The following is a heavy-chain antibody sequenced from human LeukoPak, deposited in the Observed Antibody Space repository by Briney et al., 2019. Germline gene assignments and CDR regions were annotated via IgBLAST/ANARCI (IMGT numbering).Heavy chain of an antibody. CDR2: IYYSGSS. D-gene: IGHD6-19*01. V-gene: IGHV4-59*08. J-gene: IGHJ4*02. CDR1: GGSISSYY. Sequence: SETLSLTCTVSGGSISSYYWGWIRQPPGKGLEWIAYIYYSGSSNYNPSLKSRVTISVATSKNQFSLRLSSVTAADTAVYYCARHRDYGSGWYGFDYWGQGTLVTVSS. CDR3: ARHRDYGSGWYGFDY.